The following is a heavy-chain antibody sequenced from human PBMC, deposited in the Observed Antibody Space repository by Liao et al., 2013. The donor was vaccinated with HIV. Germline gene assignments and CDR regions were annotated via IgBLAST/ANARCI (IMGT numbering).Heavy chain of an antibody. J-gene: IGHJ3*02. V-gene: IGHV4-34*01. CDR2: INHSGST. D-gene: IGHD3-10*01. CDR3: ARAVPDIMVRGPLWVDAFDI. CDR1: GVSFSGYY. Sequence: QVQLQQWGAGLLKPSETLSLTCAVYGVSFSGYYWSWIRQPPGKGLEWIGEINHSGSTNYNPSLKSRVTISVDTSKNQFSLKLSSVTAADTAVYYCARAVPDIMVRGPLWVDAFDIWAKGQWSPSLQ.